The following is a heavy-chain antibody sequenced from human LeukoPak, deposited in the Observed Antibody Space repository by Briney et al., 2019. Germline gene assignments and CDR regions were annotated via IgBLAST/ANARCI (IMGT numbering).Heavy chain of an antibody. CDR3: TRGSSGRRDN. D-gene: IGHD6-19*01. CDR2: MNPNSGNT. V-gene: IGHV1-8*01. J-gene: IGHJ4*02. Sequence: ASVKVSCKASGYFFTSCDINWVRQATGQGLEWMGWMNPNSGNTGYGQSFQGRITMTRYISIGTAYMELSNLTSEDTAIYYCTRGSSGRRDNWGQGTLVTVSA. CDR1: GYFFTSCD.